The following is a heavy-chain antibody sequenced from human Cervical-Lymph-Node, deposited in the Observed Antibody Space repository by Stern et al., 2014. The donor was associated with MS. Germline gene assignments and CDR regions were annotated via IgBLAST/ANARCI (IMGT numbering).Heavy chain of an antibody. Sequence: QVQLQESGPGLVKPSETLSLTCAVSGDSISSYTHYWAWIRQPPGKGLEWIGSVYYSGATYYNPSLKSRVTISVTQPKNHCSRGLNSETAADTAVYYCAKHACTGAACPFDLWGQGTLVTVSS. CDR3: AKHACTGAACPFDL. D-gene: IGHD2-8*02. CDR2: VYYSGAT. J-gene: IGHJ4*02. CDR1: GDSISSYTHY. V-gene: IGHV4-39*01.